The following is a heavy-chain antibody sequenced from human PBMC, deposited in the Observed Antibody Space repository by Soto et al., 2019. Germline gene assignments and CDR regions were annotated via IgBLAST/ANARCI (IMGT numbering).Heavy chain of an antibody. D-gene: IGHD2-2*02. V-gene: IGHV4-59*01. Sequence: SETLSLTCTVSGGSISSYYWSWIRQPPGKGLEWIGYIYYTGSTNYNPSLKSRVTISVDTSKNQFSLKLSSVTAADTAVYYCARGSCSSTSCYTGEYWGQGTLVTVSS. J-gene: IGHJ4*02. CDR1: GGSISSYY. CDR3: ARGSCSSTSCYTGEY. CDR2: IYYTGST.